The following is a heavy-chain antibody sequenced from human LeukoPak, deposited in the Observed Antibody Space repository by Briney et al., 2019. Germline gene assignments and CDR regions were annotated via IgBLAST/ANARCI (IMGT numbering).Heavy chain of an antibody. CDR3: ARVRGYSSNSSYYYGMDV. CDR2: IYHSGST. D-gene: IGHD6-19*01. CDR1: GGSISSGGYS. Sequence: PSETLSLTCAVSGGSISSGGYSWSWIRQPPGKGLEWIGYIYHSGSTYYNPSLKSRVTISVDRSKNQFSLKLSSVTAADTAVYYCARVRGYSSNSSYYYGMDVWGQGTTVTVSS. J-gene: IGHJ6*02. V-gene: IGHV4-30-2*01.